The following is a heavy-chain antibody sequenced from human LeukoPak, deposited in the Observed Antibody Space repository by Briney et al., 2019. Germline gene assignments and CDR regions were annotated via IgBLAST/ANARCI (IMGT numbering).Heavy chain of an antibody. J-gene: IGHJ5*02. CDR2: INHSGST. CDR3: TRDTGTTGEVKFDP. D-gene: IGHD4-17*01. V-gene: IGHV4-34*01. CDR1: GGSFSGYY. Sequence: SETLSLTCAVYGGSFSGYYWSWIRQPPGKGLEWIGEINHSGSTNYNPSLKSRVTISVDTSKNQFSLNLMSVTAADTAVYYCTRDTGTTGEVKFDPWGQGTLVTVSS.